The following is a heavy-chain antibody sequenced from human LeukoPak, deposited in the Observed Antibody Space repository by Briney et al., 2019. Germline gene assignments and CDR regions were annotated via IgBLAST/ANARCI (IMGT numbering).Heavy chain of an antibody. CDR2: TYYRSKWYN. CDR3: ARDPEVRRGYSSTNWFDP. Sequence: SQTLSLTCAISGDSVSSNSAAWNWIRQSPSRGLEWLGRTYYRSKWYNDYAVSVKSRITINPDTSRNQFSLQLNSVTPEDTAVYYCARDPEVRRGYSSTNWFDPWGQGTLVTVSS. V-gene: IGHV6-1*01. D-gene: IGHD6-13*01. CDR1: GDSVSSNSAA. J-gene: IGHJ5*02.